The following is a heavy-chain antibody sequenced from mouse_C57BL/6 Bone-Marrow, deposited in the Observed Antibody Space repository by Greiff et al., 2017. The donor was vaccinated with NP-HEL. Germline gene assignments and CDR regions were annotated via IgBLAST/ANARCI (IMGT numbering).Heavy chain of an antibody. V-gene: IGHV14-4*01. CDR3: TTITTVVATDY. CDR2: IDPENGDT. Sequence: DVQLQESGAELVRPGASVKLSCTASGFNIKDDYMHWVKQRPEQGLEWIGWIDPENGDTEYASKFQGKATITADTSSKTAYLQLSSLTSEDTAVYYCTTITTVVATDYWGQGTTLTVSS. CDR1: GFNIKDDY. D-gene: IGHD1-1*01. J-gene: IGHJ2*01.